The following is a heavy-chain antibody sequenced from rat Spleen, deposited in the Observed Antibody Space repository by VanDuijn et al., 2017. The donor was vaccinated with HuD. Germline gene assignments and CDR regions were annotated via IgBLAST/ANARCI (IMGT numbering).Heavy chain of an antibody. CDR1: GFTFSNFG. Sequence: EVQLVESGGGLVQPGRSLKLSCAASGFTFSNFGMHWIRQAPKKGLEWVATILYDDTNTYYRDSVKGRFTISRDNAKSTLYLQMDSLRSEDTATYYCAIRGPYWYFHSWGPGTKVTVSS. V-gene: IGHV5-29*01. J-gene: IGHJ1*01. CDR3: AIRGPYWYFHS. CDR2: ILYDDTNT.